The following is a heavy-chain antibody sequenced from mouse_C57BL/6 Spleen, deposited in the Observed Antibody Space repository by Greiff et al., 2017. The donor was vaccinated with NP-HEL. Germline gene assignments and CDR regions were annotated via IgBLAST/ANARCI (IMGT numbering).Heavy chain of an antibody. CDR1: GFSLTSYG. J-gene: IGHJ3*01. V-gene: IGHV2-6*03. D-gene: IGHD2-3*01. CDR2: IWSDGST. Sequence: VKLMESGPGLVAPSQSLSITCTVSGFSLTSYGVHWVRQPPGKGLEWLVVIWSDGSTTYNSALKSRLSISKDNSKSQVFLKMNSLQTDDTAMYYCARDDGYSAWFAYWGQGTLVTVSA. CDR3: ARDDGYSAWFAY.